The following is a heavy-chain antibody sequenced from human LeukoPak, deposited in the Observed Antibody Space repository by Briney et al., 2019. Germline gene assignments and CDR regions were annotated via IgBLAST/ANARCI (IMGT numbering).Heavy chain of an antibody. CDR3: ARGRTGSSGWYGY. CDR2: IIPIFGTA. J-gene: IGHJ4*02. D-gene: IGHD6-19*01. CDR1: GGTFSSYA. Sequence: SVKVSCKASGGTFSSYAVSWVRQAPGQGLEWMGRIIPIFGTANYAQKFQGRVTITTDESTSTAYMELSSLRSEDTAVYYCARGRTGSSGWYGYWGQGTLVTVSS. V-gene: IGHV1-69*05.